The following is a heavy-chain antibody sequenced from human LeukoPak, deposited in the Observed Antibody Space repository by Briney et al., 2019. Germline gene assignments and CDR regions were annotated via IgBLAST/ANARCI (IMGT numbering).Heavy chain of an antibody. CDR3: ARDQFGGDFDY. Sequence: SSETLSLTCTVSGGSISSYYCSWIRQPPGKGLEWIGYIYYSGSTNYTPSLKSRVPISVDTSKNQFSLKLSSVTAADTAVYYCARDQFGGDFDYWGQGTLVTVSS. J-gene: IGHJ4*02. CDR1: GGSISSYY. D-gene: IGHD3-10*01. CDR2: IYYSGST. V-gene: IGHV4-59*01.